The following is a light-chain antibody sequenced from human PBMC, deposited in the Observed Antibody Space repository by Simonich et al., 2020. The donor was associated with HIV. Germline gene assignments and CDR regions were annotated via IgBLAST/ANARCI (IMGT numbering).Light chain of an antibody. CDR3: QQYFSTPLT. CDR2: AAS. V-gene: IGKV1-NL1*01. Sequence: DIQMTQSPSSLSRSVGDIVTITCRARQGIMNSLVWYQQKPGKAPKLLLYAASRLKSGVPSRFSGSGSGTDYTLTISSLQPEDFATYYCQQYFSTPLTFGGGTKVEIK. CDR1: QGIMNS. J-gene: IGKJ4*01.